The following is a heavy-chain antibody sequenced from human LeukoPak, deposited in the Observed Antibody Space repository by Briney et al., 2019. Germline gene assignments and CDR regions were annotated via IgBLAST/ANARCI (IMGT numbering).Heavy chain of an antibody. CDR3: ARAKKPYDSSGYLNWFDP. CDR1: GGTFSSYA. D-gene: IGHD3-22*01. Sequence: ASVKVSCKASGGTFSSYAISWVRQAPGQGLEWMEGIIPIFGTANYAQKSQGRVTITTDESTSTAYMELSSLRSEDTAVYYCARAKKPYDSSGYLNWFDPWGQGTLVTVSS. V-gene: IGHV1-69*05. CDR2: IIPIFGTA. J-gene: IGHJ5*02.